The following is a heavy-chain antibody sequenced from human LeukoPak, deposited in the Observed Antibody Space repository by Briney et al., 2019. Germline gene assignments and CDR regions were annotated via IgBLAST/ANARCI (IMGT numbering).Heavy chain of an antibody. V-gene: IGHV4-38-2*02. J-gene: IGHJ5*02. CDR1: GYSISSGYY. CDR2: IYHSGST. CDR3: ARDNLDWFDP. Sequence: SETLSLTCTVSGYSISSGYYWGWIRQPPGKGLEWIGSIYHSGSTYYNPSLKSRVTISVDTSKNQFSLKLSSVTAADTAVYYCARDNLDWFDPWGRGTLVTVSS.